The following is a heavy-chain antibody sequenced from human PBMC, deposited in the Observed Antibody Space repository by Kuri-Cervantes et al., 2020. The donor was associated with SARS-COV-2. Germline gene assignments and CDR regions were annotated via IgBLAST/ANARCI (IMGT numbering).Heavy chain of an antibody. J-gene: IGHJ4*02. Sequence: GGSLRLSCAASGFTFSSYAMSWVRQAPGKGLEWVSAISGSGGSTYYADSVKGRFTISRDNSKNTLYLQMNSLRAEDTAVYYCARDNDLRGAVAGHFDYWGQGTLVTVSS. CDR2: ISGSGGST. CDR1: GFTFSSYA. V-gene: IGHV3-23*01. D-gene: IGHD6-19*01. CDR3: ARDNDLRGAVAGHFDY.